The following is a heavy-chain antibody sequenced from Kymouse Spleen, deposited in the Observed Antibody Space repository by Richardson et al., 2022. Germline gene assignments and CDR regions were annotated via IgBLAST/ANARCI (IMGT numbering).Heavy chain of an antibody. CDR2: INHSGST. D-gene: IGHD4-11,IGHD4-11*01. CDR1: GGSFSGYY. CDR3: ARGGDYSNLFDY. V-gene: IGHV4-34*01. J-gene: IGHJ4*02. Sequence: QVQLQQWGAGLLKPSETLSLTCAVYGGSFSGYYWSWIRQPPGKGLEWIGEINHSGSTNYNPSLKSRVTISVDTSKNQFSLKLSSVTAADTAVYYCARGGDYSNLFDYWGQGTLVTVSS.